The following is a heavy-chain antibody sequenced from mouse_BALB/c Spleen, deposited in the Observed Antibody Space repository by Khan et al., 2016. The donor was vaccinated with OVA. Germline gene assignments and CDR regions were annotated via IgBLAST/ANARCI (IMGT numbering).Heavy chain of an antibody. J-gene: IGHJ3*01. Sequence: VQLQQSGAELVRPGALVKLSCKASGFNIKDYYMHWVKQRPEQGLVWIGRIDPENGDTIYDPKFQGTASITSDTSSNTAYLQLSSLTSEDTAVYYCARDGYSPWFAYWGQGTLVTVSA. V-gene: IGHV14-1*02. D-gene: IGHD2-3*01. CDR3: ARDGYSPWFAY. CDR2: IDPENGDT. CDR1: GFNIKDYY.